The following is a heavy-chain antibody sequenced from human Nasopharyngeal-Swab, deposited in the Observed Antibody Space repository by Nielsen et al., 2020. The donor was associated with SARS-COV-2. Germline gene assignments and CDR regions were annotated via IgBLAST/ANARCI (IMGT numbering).Heavy chain of an antibody. CDR3: ARVRPTSYYYYGMDV. D-gene: IGHD3-10*01. CDR2: INAGNGNT. V-gene: IGHV1-3*01. J-gene: IGHJ6*02. Sequence: WVRQAPGPRLEWMGWINAGNGNTEYSQKFQGRVTITRDTSASTAYMEMSSLRSEDTAVYYCARVRPTSYYYYGMDVWGQGTTVTVSS.